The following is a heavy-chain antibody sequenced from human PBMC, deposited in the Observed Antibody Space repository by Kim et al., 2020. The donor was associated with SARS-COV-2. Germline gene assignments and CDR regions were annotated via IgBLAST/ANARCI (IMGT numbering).Heavy chain of an antibody. Sequence: GGSLRLSCVASGFIIRTYWMTWVRQPPGKGLEWVGNIKEDGSEANYADSVKRRFTISRDNAKNSLYHQMNSLRAEDTAVYYCMREPGTYWGQGTLVIVSS. J-gene: IGHJ4*02. CDR1: GFIIRTYW. V-gene: IGHV3-7*01. CDR3: MREPGTY. D-gene: IGHD3-10*01. CDR2: IKEDGSEA.